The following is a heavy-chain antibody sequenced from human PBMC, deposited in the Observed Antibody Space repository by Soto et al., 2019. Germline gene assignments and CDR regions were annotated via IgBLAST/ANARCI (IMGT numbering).Heavy chain of an antibody. Sequence: EVKLVESGGGLVQPGGSLRLSCAASGFTFSNYWMYWVRQAPGQGLVWVSRINSDGSVSRYVDSVKGRLTISRDNVKNTLYLQMNSLRVEDTAVYYCARGDCVRGSCYSLAGSFYYYMDVWGKGTTVTVFS. CDR1: GFTFSNYW. CDR3: ARGDCVRGSCYSLAGSFYYYMDV. J-gene: IGHJ6*03. V-gene: IGHV3-74*01. CDR2: INSDGSVS. D-gene: IGHD2-15*01.